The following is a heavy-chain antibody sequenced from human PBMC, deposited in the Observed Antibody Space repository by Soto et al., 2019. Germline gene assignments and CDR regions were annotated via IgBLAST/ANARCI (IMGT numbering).Heavy chain of an antibody. CDR3: ARRGCSNYLIYY. CDR2: VCCSGST. Sequence: SLTCTVSGGSISSSSYCWGWIRQPPGKGLEWIGSVCCSGSTYYNPSLKSRVTISVDTSKNQFSLSLSSVTAADTAVYHCARRGCSNYLIYYWGQGTLVTVSS. J-gene: IGHJ4*02. CDR1: GGSISSSSYC. V-gene: IGHV4-39*01. D-gene: IGHD4-4*01.